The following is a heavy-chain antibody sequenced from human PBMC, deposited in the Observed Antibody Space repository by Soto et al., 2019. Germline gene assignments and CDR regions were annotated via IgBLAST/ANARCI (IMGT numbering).Heavy chain of an antibody. CDR2: LSGNSGTT. CDR1: GFTFSTYA. Sequence: EVQLLESGGGLVQPGRSLRLSCGASGFTFSTYAMTWVRQAPGKGLEWVSALSGNSGTTYSADSVKGRFTISRDNSRNTLSLQMSSLRAEDTALYYCAKGSKFTIFSPNDYWGQGTLVTVSS. CDR3: AKGSKFTIFSPNDY. V-gene: IGHV3-23*01. J-gene: IGHJ4*02. D-gene: IGHD3-3*01.